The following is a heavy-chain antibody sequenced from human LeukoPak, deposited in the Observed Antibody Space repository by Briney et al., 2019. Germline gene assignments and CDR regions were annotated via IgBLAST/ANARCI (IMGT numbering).Heavy chain of an antibody. CDR1: GLIFRSYW. CDR2: INQEGSEK. D-gene: IGHD5-24*01. Sequence: GGSLRLSCEVSGLIFRSYWMSWVRQAPGKGLEWVANINQEGSEKYFEDSVKGRFTISRDNAKNSLHLQMNTLRAEDTAVYYCARERDGRFFDYWGQGTLVTVSS. V-gene: IGHV3-7*01. CDR3: ARERDGRFFDY. J-gene: IGHJ4*02.